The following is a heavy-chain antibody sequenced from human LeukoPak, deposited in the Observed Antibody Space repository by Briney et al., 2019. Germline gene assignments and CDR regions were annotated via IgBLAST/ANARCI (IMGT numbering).Heavy chain of an antibody. CDR1: GLIVTRDY. CDR3: ASLGY. J-gene: IGHJ4*02. V-gene: IGHV3-66*02. CDR2: IYSGGST. Sequence: GGSLRPSCVVSGLIVTRDYMSWVRQAPGKGLEWVSAIYSGGSTYYADSVKGRFTISRDNSKNTLYLQMNSLRAADTAVYYCASLGYWGQGTLVTVSS.